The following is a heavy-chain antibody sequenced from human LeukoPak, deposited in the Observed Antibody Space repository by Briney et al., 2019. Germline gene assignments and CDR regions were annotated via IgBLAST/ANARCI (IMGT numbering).Heavy chain of an antibody. CDR3: ARRDSYGDYGY. CDR2: IYYSGST. D-gene: IGHD4-17*01. V-gene: IGHV4-39*01. Sequence: PSETLSLICTVSGGSISSSSYYWGWIRQPPGKGLEWIGSIYYSGSTYYNPSLKSRVTISVDTSKNQFSLKLSSVTAADTAVYYCARRDSYGDYGYWGQGTLVTVSS. J-gene: IGHJ4*02. CDR1: GGSISSSSYY.